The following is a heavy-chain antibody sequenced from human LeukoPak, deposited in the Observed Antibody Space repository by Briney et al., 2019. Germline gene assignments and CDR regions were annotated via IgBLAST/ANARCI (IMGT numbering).Heavy chain of an antibody. J-gene: IGHJ4*02. Sequence: GGSLRLSCAASGFTFSSYGMHWVRQAPGKGLEWVAFIRYDGSNKYYADSVKGRFTISRDNSKNTLYLQMNSLRAEDTAVYYCARVLFEQQPAEGYWGQGTLVTVSS. V-gene: IGHV3-30*02. CDR2: IRYDGSNK. CDR1: GFTFSSYG. CDR3: ARVLFEQQPAEGY. D-gene: IGHD6-13*01.